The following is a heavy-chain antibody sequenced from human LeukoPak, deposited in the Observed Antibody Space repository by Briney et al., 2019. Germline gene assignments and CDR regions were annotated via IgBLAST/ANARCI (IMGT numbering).Heavy chain of an antibody. D-gene: IGHD3-22*01. V-gene: IGHV3-23*01. CDR1: GFTFSSYA. CDR3: TKDPYDSSGVTGWFDP. CDR2: ISGSGGST. J-gene: IGHJ5*02. Sequence: GGSLRLSCAASGFTFSSYAMSWVRQAPGKGLEWVSAISGSGGSTYYADSVKGRFTISRDNSKNTLYLQMNSLRAEDTAVYYCTKDPYDSSGVTGWFDPWGQGTLVTVSS.